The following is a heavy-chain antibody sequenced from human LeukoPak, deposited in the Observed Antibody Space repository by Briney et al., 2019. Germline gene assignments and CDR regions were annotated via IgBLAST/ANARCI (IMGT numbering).Heavy chain of an antibody. CDR3: ARDHVYGGADY. CDR2: TSGDGITT. J-gene: IGHJ4*02. Sequence: GGSLRLSCAASGFTFHNYAIHWVRHAPGKGLEWVSLTSGDGITTYFADSVKGRFTISRDNSKSSLFLQMNSLRTEDTALYYCARDHVYGGADYWGQGTLVTVSS. CDR1: GFTFHNYA. V-gene: IGHV3-43*02. D-gene: IGHD5/OR15-5a*01.